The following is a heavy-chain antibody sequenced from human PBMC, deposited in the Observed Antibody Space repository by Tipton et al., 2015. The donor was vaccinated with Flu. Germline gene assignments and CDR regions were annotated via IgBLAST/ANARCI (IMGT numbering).Heavy chain of an antibody. CDR1: GFTVSNNY. Sequence: SLRLSCAASGFTVSNNYMSWVRQAPGKGLEWVSVIYSGGGTYYADSVKGRFTISRDNSKNTLCLQMNSLRAEDTAVYYCATTYYLGYYLDAFDIWGQGTMVTVSS. CDR2: IYSGGGT. J-gene: IGHJ3*02. V-gene: IGHV3-53*01. CDR3: ATTYYLGYYLDAFDI. D-gene: IGHD3-22*01.